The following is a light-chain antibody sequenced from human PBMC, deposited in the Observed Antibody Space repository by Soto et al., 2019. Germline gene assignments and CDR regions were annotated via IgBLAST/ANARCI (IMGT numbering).Light chain of an antibody. CDR2: AAS. CDR3: QQRKSYPIT. CDR1: QDINTY. Sequence: DIQLTQSPSFLSASVGDRVTITCRASQDINTYLAWYQQKPGKAPKLLIFAASTLQNGVPSRFSGSGYGTEFTVTITSLQPEDFATYYWQQRKSYPITFGQGTRLEIK. J-gene: IGKJ5*01. V-gene: IGKV1-9*01.